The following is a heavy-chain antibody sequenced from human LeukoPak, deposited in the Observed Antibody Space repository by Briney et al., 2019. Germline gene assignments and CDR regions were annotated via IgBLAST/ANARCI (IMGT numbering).Heavy chain of an antibody. D-gene: IGHD2-15*01. CDR1: EYTFTNYY. J-gene: IGHJ4*02. CDR2: INPSGGST. CDR3: ARDRQGGFDY. V-gene: IGHV1-46*01. Sequence: ASVKVSCKASEYTFTNYYIHWVRQAPGQGLEWMGIINPSGGSTSYSQKFQGRVTMTRDTSTTTVYMELSSLRSEDTAVYYCARDRQGGFDYWGQGTLVTVSS.